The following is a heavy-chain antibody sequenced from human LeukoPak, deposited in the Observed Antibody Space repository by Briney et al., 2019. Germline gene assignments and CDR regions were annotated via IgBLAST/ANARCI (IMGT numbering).Heavy chain of an antibody. CDR1: GFTFSRHW. Sequence: GGSLRLSCAASGFTFSRHWMSWVRQAPGKGLEWVSAISGSGGSTYYADSVKGRFTISRDNSKNTLYLQMNSLRAEDTAVYYCAKSGDGYHNHGAFDIWGQGTMVTVSS. D-gene: IGHD5-24*01. J-gene: IGHJ3*02. CDR2: ISGSGGST. V-gene: IGHV3-23*01. CDR3: AKSGDGYHNHGAFDI.